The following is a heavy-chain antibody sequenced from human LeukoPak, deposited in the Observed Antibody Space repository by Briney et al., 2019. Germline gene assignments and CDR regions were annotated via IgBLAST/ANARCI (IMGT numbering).Heavy chain of an antibody. CDR1: GGSISSSSYY. V-gene: IGHV4-39*01. J-gene: IGHJ4*02. D-gene: IGHD6-25*01. CDR2: IYYSGST. Sequence: SETLSLTCTVSGGSISSSSYYWGWIRQPPGKGLEWIGSIYYSGSTYYNPSLKSRVTISVDTSKNQFSLKLSSVTAADTAVYYCATLSRLPSHRGDYWGQGTLVTVSS. CDR3: ATLSRLPSHRGDY.